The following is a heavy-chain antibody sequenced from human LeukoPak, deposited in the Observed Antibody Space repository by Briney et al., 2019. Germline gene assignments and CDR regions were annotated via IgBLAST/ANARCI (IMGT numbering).Heavy chain of an antibody. CDR3: AKYDPPYSSSYDY. CDR2: ISYDGSNK. D-gene: IGHD6-13*01. Sequence: GGSLRLSCAASGFTFSSYAMHWVRQAPGKGLEWVAVISYDGSNKYYADSVKGRFTISRDNSKNTLYLQMNSLRAEDTAVYYCAKYDPPYSSSYDYWGQGTLVTVSS. V-gene: IGHV3-30*04. J-gene: IGHJ4*02. CDR1: GFTFSSYA.